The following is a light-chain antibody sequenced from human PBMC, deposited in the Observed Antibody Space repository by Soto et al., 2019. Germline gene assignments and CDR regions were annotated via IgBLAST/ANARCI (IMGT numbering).Light chain of an antibody. CDR1: SSDAGGYKY. J-gene: IGLJ1*01. CDR2: EVS. CDR3: FSYTSSTAYV. V-gene: IGLV2-14*01. Sequence: QSVLTQPASVSGSPGQSITISCTGTSSDAGGYKYVSWYQLHPGKAPKLMIYEVSNRPSGISNRFSASKSGNTASLTISGLQAEDEADYYCFSYTSSTAYVFGTGTKVTVL.